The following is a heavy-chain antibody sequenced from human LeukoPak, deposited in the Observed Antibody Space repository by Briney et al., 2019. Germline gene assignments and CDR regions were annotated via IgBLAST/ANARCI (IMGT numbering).Heavy chain of an antibody. CDR1: GFTVSSNY. D-gene: IGHD2-15*01. V-gene: IGHV3-66*01. Sequence: GGSLRLSCAASGFTVSSNYMSWVRQAPGKGLEWVSVIYSGGSTYYADSVKGRFTISRDNSKNTLHLQMNSLRAEDTAVYYCARVIVVVVAASPGDAFDIWGQGTMVTVSS. CDR3: ARVIVVVVAASPGDAFDI. CDR2: IYSGGST. J-gene: IGHJ3*02.